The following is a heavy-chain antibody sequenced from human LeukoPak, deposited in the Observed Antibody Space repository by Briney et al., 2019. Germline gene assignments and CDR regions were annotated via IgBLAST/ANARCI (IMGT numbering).Heavy chain of an antibody. CDR2: IYTSGST. D-gene: IGHD2-2*01. CDR3: ARELGYCSSTSCYVYYYYYMDV. J-gene: IGHJ6*03. Sequence: SETLSLTCAVYGGSFSGYYWSWIRQPAGKGLEWIGRIYTSGSTNYNPSLKSRVTMSVDTSKNQFSLKLSSVTAADTAVYYCARELGYCSSTSCYVYYYYYMDVWGKGTTVTISS. V-gene: IGHV4-4*07. CDR1: GGSFSGYY.